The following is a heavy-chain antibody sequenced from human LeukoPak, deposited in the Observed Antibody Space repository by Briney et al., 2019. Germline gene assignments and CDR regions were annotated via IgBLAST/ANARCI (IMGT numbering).Heavy chain of an antibody. CDR3: ATDGSYRYFDY. V-gene: IGHV4-34*01. D-gene: IGHD1-26*01. Sequence: SETLSLTCAVYGGSFSGYYWSWIRQPPGKGLEWIGEINHSGSTNYNPSLKSRVTISVDTSKNQFSLKLSSVTAADMAVYYCATDGSYRYFDYWGQGTLVTVSS. CDR2: INHSGST. CDR1: GGSFSGYY. J-gene: IGHJ4*02.